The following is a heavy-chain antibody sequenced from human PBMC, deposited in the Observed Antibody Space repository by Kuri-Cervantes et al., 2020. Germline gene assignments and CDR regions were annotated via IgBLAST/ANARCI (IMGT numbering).Heavy chain of an antibody. CDR2: IYNSGST. V-gene: IGHV4-59*12. J-gene: IGHJ4*02. Sequence: SETLSLTCTVSGGSIWSWIRQPPGKGLEWIGYIYNSGSTNYNPSLKSRVTISVDTSKNQFSLKLSSVTAADTAVYYCARSPGSGWSNWGQGTLVTVSS. D-gene: IGHD6-19*01. CDR3: ARSPGSGWSN. CDR1: GGSI.